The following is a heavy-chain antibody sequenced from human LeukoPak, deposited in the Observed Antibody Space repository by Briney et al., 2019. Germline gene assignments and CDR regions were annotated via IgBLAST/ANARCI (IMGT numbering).Heavy chain of an antibody. V-gene: IGHV3-53*01. CDR1: RFSVSGNY. CDR3: ARGRETDSGGYVYYLDY. Sequence: GGSLRLSCAVSRFSVSGNYMGWVRLAPGRGLEWVSVTYSGGTTFYAGSVEGRFTISRDNSKNTLYLQMNSLTADDTAVYYCARGRETDSGGYVYYLDYWGQGTLVTVSS. D-gene: IGHD4-17*01. J-gene: IGHJ4*02. CDR2: TYSGGTT.